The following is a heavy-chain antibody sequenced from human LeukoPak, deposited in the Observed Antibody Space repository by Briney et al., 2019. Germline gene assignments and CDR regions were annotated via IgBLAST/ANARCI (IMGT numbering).Heavy chain of an antibody. CDR1: GFTFSSYG. V-gene: IGHV3-33*06. CDR2: IWYDGSNK. D-gene: IGHD3-22*01. J-gene: IGHJ4*02. CDR3: AKLGDYYDSSGYYPYYFDY. Sequence: GGSLRLSCAASGFTFSSYGMHWVRQAPGKGLEWVAVIWYDGSNKYYADSVKGRFTIPRDNSKNTLYLQMNSLRAEDTAVYYCAKLGDYYDSSGYYPYYFDYWGQGTLATVSS.